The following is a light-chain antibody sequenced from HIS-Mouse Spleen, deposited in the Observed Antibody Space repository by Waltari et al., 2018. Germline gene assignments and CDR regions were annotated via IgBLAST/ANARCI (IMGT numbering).Light chain of an antibody. CDR1: QSVSSSY. CDR2: GAS. Sequence: EIVLTQSPGTLSLSPGERATLSCRASQSVSSSYLAWYQQKPGQAHRLLIYGASSRATGIPDRFSGSGSGTDFTLTISRLEPEDFAVYYCQQYGSSPFTIGPGTKVDIK. J-gene: IGKJ3*01. CDR3: QQYGSSPFT. V-gene: IGKV3-20*01.